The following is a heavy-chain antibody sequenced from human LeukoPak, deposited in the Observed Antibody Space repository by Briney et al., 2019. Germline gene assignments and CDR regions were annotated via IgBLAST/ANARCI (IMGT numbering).Heavy chain of an antibody. D-gene: IGHD3-10*01. CDR2: MSYSGTT. CDR1: GGSITDSTYY. CDR3: ANRGIYGYFNY. Sequence: PSETLSLPCTVTGGSITDSTYYWGWVRQPPGKGLEWIGSMSYSGTTYYNPSLKSRVLISADTSKNQFSLRLTSVTAADTAVYYCANRGIYGYFNYWGQGTLVTVSS. J-gene: IGHJ4*02. V-gene: IGHV4-39*01.